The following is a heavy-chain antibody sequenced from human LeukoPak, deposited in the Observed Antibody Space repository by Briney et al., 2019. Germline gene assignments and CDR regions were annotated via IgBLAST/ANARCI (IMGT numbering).Heavy chain of an antibody. Sequence: SETLSLTCAVYGGSFSGYYWSWIRQPPGKGLEWIGSIYYTGSTYYNPSLKSRLALSVDTSKNQFSLKLSSVTAADQAVYYCARLILGYCSGGSCYSGDYWGQGTLVTVSS. D-gene: IGHD2-15*01. V-gene: IGHV4-34*01. CDR2: IYYTGST. CDR1: GGSFSGYY. CDR3: ARLILGYCSGGSCYSGDY. J-gene: IGHJ4*02.